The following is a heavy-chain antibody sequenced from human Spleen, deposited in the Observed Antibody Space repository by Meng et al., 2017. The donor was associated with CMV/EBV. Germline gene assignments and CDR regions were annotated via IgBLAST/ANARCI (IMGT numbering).Heavy chain of an antibody. D-gene: IGHD2-21*01. J-gene: IGHJ5*02. CDR3: ARRGPSYCGVDCLAWFDP. CDR1: GYTFTSYG. Sequence: ASVKVSCKASGYTFTSYGINWVRQAPGQGLEWVGWIRVYNGDTKYAQKFQDRVTMTTDTSTSTAYLELRSLRSDDTAVYYCARRGPSYCGVDCLAWFDPWGQGTLVTVSS. V-gene: IGHV1-18*01. CDR2: IRVYNGDT.